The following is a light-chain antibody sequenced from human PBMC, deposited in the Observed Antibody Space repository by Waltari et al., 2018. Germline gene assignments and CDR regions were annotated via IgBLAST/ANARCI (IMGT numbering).Light chain of an antibody. CDR2: DVS. CDR1: SSYVGAYHY. J-gene: IGLJ2*01. Sequence: QSALTQPASVSGSPGQSITISCHGTSSYVGAYHYASWYQQHPGKVPKLIIYDVSHRPAGVSFRFSGSKSDNTASLTISGLQAEDEADYYCISYTTSDTMIFGGGTKLTVL. V-gene: IGLV2-14*03. CDR3: ISYTTSDTMI.